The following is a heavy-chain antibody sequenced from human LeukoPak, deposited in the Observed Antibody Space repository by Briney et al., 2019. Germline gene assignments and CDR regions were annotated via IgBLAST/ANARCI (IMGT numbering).Heavy chain of an antibody. V-gene: IGHV1-3*03. D-gene: IGHD3-3*01. CDR2: IDAGNGKT. Sequence: EASVKVSCKASGYTFTSYAVNWVRQAPGQRFEWLGWIDAGNGKTKYSQEFQDRVTITRDTSASTAYMELSSLRSEDMAVYYCARARYETRIWPKSRYDYYHYMDVWGKGTTVTVSS. CDR3: ARARYETRIWPKSRYDYYHYMDV. CDR1: GYTFTSYA. J-gene: IGHJ6*03.